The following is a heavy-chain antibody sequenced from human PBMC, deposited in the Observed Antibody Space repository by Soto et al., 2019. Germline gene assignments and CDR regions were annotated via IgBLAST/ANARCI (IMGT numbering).Heavy chain of an antibody. CDR2: IYYSGST. Sequence: SETLSLTCTVSGGSISSYYWSWIRQPPGKGLEWIGYIYYSGSTNYNPSLKSRVTISVDTSKNQFSLKLSSVTAADTAVYYCARDSGGIAAAGTDDAFDIWGQGTMVTVSS. D-gene: IGHD6-13*01. J-gene: IGHJ3*02. CDR3: ARDSGGIAAAGTDDAFDI. V-gene: IGHV4-59*01. CDR1: GGSISSYY.